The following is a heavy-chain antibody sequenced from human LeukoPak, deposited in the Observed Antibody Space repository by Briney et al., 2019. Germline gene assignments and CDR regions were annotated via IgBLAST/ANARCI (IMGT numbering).Heavy chain of an antibody. V-gene: IGHV3-23*01. CDR3: AREQWELKN. Sequence: PGGSLRLSCAASGFTFYNSGMGWVRQAPGKGLEWVSAISGSDGTTYYADSVKGRFTISRGDSKNTLYLQMNSLRAEDTAVYYCAREQWELKNWGQGTLVTVSS. CDR2: ISGSDGTT. J-gene: IGHJ4*02. CDR1: GFTFYNSG. D-gene: IGHD1-26*01.